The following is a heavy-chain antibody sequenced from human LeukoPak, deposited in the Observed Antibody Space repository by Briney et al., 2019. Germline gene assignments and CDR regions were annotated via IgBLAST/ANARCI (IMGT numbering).Heavy chain of an antibody. Sequence: PSETLSLTYIGSSDSVNTYYCSWIRQPPGKGLGWIGYIYYGGSTKYNPSLKSRVTISVDTSKNQFSLKLTSVTAADTAVYYCAISNTVRRPFFDPWGPGTLVTVSS. V-gene: IGHV4-59*02. CDR2: IYYGGST. D-gene: IGHD4-11*01. J-gene: IGHJ5*02. CDR3: AISNTVRRPFFDP. CDR1: SDSVNTYY.